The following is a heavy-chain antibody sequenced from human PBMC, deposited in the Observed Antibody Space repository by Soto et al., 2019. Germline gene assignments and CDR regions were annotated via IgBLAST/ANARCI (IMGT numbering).Heavy chain of an antibody. Sequence: QAQVVQSGAEVRKPGSSVKLSCKASEGTFNSYAIAWVRQAPGQGLEWMGGIIPYYNTLNYAQKFQDRVTITADDSPNTVYMDLSSLRSDDTAVYFCASGASRWYPYFFDSWAQGTLVTVSS. CDR1: EGTFNSYA. J-gene: IGHJ4*02. V-gene: IGHV1-69*01. CDR2: IIPYYNTL. D-gene: IGHD6-13*01. CDR3: ASGASRWYPYFFDS.